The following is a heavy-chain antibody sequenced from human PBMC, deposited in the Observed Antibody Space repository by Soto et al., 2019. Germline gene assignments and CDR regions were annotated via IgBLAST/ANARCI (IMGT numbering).Heavy chain of an antibody. Sequence: QVQLQQWGAGLLKPSETLSLTCAVNGGSFTGYYGAWIRQSPGKGLEWIGEISHSGRTNYNPSLKSRVTISVDTSKNQFSLKVSSVTAADTGMYYCARNGGSTWYYFASWGQGTVVTVSS. CDR2: ISHSGRT. D-gene: IGHD6-13*01. CDR3: ARNGGSTWYYFAS. V-gene: IGHV4-34*01. J-gene: IGHJ4*02. CDR1: GGSFTGYY.